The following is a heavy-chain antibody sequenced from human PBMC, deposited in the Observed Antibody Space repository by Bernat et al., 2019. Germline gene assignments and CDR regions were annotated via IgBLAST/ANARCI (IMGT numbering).Heavy chain of an antibody. D-gene: IGHD6-19*01. CDR2: ISYDGNIK. CDR3: ESPRDSNGWYRAFDI. V-gene: IGHV3-30-3*01. J-gene: IGHJ3*02. CDR1: GFTFSSYA. Sequence: QVQLVESGGGVVQPGKSLKLSCTASGFTFSSYAMNWVRQAPGKGLEWVAVISYDGNIKYYADSVKGRFTVSRDNSKTTLYLQMTSLTTEDTAVYYFESPRDSNGWYRAFDIWGQGTMVTVSS.